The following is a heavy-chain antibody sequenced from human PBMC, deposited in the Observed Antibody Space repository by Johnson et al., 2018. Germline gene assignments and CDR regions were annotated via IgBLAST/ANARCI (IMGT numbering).Heavy chain of an antibody. Sequence: EVQLVETGGGLVQPGGSLRLSCAASGFTFSSYAMSWVRQTPGKGLEWVSAISGGGGGTYYADSVEGRFPISRDNSKNTLYLQMNSLRAEDTAVYYCAKGYVSYPLKNGMDVWGQGTTVTVS. CDR3: AKGYVSYPLKNGMDV. J-gene: IGHJ6*02. V-gene: IGHV3-23*04. CDR2: ISGGGGGT. D-gene: IGHD3-16*02. CDR1: GFTFSSYA.